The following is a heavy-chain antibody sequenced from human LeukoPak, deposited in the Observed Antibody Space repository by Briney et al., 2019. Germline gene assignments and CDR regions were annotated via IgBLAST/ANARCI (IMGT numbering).Heavy chain of an antibody. CDR2: ISGSGGST. Sequence: PGGSLRLSCAASGFTFSSYAMSWVRQAPGKGPEWVSAISGSGGSTYYADSVKGRFTISRDNSKNTLYLQMNSLRAEDTAVYYCAKEDPEYYYGSGSSIYDMDVWGQGTTVTVSS. V-gene: IGHV3-23*01. CDR1: GFTFSSYA. CDR3: AKEDPEYYYGSGSSIYDMDV. D-gene: IGHD3-10*01. J-gene: IGHJ6*02.